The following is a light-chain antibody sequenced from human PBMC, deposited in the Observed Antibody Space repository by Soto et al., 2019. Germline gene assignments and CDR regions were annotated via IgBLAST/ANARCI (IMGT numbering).Light chain of an antibody. CDR2: RNN. CDR3: AAWDDSLSGNYV. J-gene: IGLJ1*01. CDR1: SSNIGSNY. Sequence: QSVLTQPPSASGTPGQRVTISCSGSSSNIGSNYVYWYQQLPGPAPKLLIYRNNQRPSGVPDRFSGSKSGTSASLAISGLRSEDEADYYCAAWDDSLSGNYVFGTGTKLTVL. V-gene: IGLV1-47*01.